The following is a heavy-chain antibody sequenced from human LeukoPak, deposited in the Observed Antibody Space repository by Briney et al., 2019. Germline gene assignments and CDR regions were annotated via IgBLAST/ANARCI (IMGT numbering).Heavy chain of an antibody. CDR2: IIPIFGTA. D-gene: IGHD5-18*01. Sequence: SVKVSCKASGGTFSNCAVSWVRQAPGQGLEWMGGIIPIFGTANYAQKFQGRVTITADKSTSTAYMELSSLRSEDTAVYYCARNQGGIQLWTGAFDIWGQGTMVTVSS. CDR1: GGTFSNCA. V-gene: IGHV1-69*06. CDR3: ARNQGGIQLWTGAFDI. J-gene: IGHJ3*02.